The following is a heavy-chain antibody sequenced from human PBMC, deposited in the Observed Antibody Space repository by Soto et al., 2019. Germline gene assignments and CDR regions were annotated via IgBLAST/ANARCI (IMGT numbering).Heavy chain of an antibody. CDR1: GFTFSSYA. V-gene: IGHV3-23*01. Sequence: PGGSLRLSCAASGFTFSSYAMSWVRQAPGKGLEWVSAISGSGGSTYYADSVKGRFTISRDNSKNTLYLQMNSLRAEDTAVYYCNFGSSGWSSYYYDCRGYIGRYYYGMYGWGQGTTVPVAS. CDR3: NFGSSGWSSYYYDCRGYIGRYYYGMYG. D-gene: IGHD3-22*01. CDR2: ISGSGGST. J-gene: IGHJ6*02.